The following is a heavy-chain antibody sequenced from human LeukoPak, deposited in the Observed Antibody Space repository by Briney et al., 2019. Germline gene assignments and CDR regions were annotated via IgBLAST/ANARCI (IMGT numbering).Heavy chain of an antibody. CDR2: ISSSSSYI. V-gene: IGHV3-21*04. J-gene: IGHJ4*02. CDR3: AKEVDYGDYVDYFDY. Sequence: GGSLRLSCAASGFTFSSYSMNWVRQAPGKGLEWVSSISSSSSYIYYADSVKGRFTISRDNAKNSLYLQMNSLRAEDTAVYYCAKEVDYGDYVDYFDYWGQGTLVTVSS. CDR1: GFTFSSYS. D-gene: IGHD4-17*01.